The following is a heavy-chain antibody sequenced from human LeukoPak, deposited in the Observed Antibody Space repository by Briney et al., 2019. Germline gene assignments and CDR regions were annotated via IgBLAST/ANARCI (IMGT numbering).Heavy chain of an antibody. Sequence: GGSLRLSCAASGFIFSNYAMGWVRQAPGKGLEWVSTLSASGGSTYYADSVKGRFTISRDNSKNTLYLQLSSLRAEDTGVYYCAKSKPGDYGLFDYWGQGTLVTVSS. CDR2: LSASGGST. V-gene: IGHV3-23*01. D-gene: IGHD4-17*01. CDR3: AKSKPGDYGLFDY. CDR1: GFIFSNYA. J-gene: IGHJ4*02.